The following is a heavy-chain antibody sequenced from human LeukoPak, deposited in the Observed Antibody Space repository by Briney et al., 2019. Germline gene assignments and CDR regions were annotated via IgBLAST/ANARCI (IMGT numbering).Heavy chain of an antibody. Sequence: PGGSLRLSCAASGFTFSDYYMSWIRQAPGKGLEWVTYISSSGSTIYYADSVKGRFTISRDNAKNSLYLQMNSLRAEDTAVYYCARRGVRLRLPIDYWGQGTLVTVSS. J-gene: IGHJ4*02. D-gene: IGHD4-17*01. CDR2: ISSSGSTI. V-gene: IGHV3-11*04. CDR3: ARRGVRLRLPIDY. CDR1: GFTFSDYY.